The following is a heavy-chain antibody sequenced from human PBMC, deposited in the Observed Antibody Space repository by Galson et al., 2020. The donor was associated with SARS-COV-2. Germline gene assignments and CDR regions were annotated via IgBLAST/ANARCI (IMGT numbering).Heavy chain of an antibody. D-gene: IGHD3-9*01. V-gene: IGHV2-70*04. CDR3: ERELYDILAGYYYGMDV. J-gene: IGHJ6*02. CDR2: IDWDDDK. Sequence: SGPTLVKPTQTLTLTCTFSGFSLSTSGMRVSWIRQPPGKALEWLARIDWDDDKFYSTSLKTRLTISKDTSKNQVVLTMTNLDPVETATYYCERELYDILAGYYYGMDVWGQGTTVTGSS. CDR1: GFSLSTSGMR.